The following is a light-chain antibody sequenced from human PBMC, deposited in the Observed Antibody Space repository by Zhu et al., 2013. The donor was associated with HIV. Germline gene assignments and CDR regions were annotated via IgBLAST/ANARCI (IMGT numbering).Light chain of an antibody. CDR1: QGIGNY. Sequence: DIQLTQSPSFLSAFVGDRVTITCRASQGIGNYLAWYQQKPGKAPELLIYGASTLHGGVPSRFIGSGSGSEFTLTFSSLQPEDFATYYCQEYDTSSRAFGPGTKVDIK. CDR2: GAS. J-gene: IGKJ1*01. V-gene: IGKV1-9*01. CDR3: QEYDTSSRA.